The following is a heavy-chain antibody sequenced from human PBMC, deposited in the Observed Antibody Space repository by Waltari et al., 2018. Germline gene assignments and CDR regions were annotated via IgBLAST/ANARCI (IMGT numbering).Heavy chain of an antibody. V-gene: IGHV5-51*01. J-gene: IGHJ4*02. CDR3: ARQNIHSYGYGYFDF. Sequence: EVQLEQSGAEVKKPGESLKISCNGSGYSFAKYWIGWVRQMPGKGLEWRGVIYPGDPNTKYSLSFQGQVTISADTSISTAYLQWSSLKASDTAIYFCARQNIHSYGYGYFDFWGQGTLVTVSS. CDR2: IYPGDPNT. CDR1: GYSFAKYW. D-gene: IGHD5-18*01.